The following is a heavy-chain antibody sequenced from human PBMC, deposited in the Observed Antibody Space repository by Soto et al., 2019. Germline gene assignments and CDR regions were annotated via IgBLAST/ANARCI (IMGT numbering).Heavy chain of an antibody. Sequence: SETLSLTCTVSGGSISSGDYYWSWIRQPPGKGLEWIGYIYYSGSTYYNPSLKSRVTISVDTSKNQFSLKLSSVTAADTAVYYCARAPHHLITMTHAGRWGFDPWGQGTLVTVSS. CDR2: IYYSGST. J-gene: IGHJ5*02. CDR1: GGSISSGDYY. V-gene: IGHV4-30-4*01. D-gene: IGHD3-22*01. CDR3: ARAPHHLITMTHAGRWGFDP.